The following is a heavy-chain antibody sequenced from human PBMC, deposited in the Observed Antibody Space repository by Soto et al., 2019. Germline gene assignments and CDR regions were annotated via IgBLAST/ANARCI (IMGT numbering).Heavy chain of an antibody. J-gene: IGHJ4*02. CDR3: ARSYRVYYGSGSYYY. Sequence: GGSLRLSCAASGFTFSSYSMNWVRQAPGKGLEWVSYISSSSSTIYYADSVKGRFTISRDNAKNSLYLQMNSLRAEDTAVYYCARSYRVYYGSGSYYYWGQGTLVTVSS. D-gene: IGHD3-10*01. V-gene: IGHV3-48*04. CDR1: GFTFSSYS. CDR2: ISSSSSTI.